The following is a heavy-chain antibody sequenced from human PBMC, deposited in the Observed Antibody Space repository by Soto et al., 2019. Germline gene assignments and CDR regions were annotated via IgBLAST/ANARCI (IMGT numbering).Heavy chain of an antibody. CDR1: GFTFSSYS. CDR3: AKDKEGGSGSSSYDY. Sequence: PGGSLKLSCAASGFTFSSYSMNWVRQAPGKGLEWVSSISSSSSYIYYADSVKGRFTISRDNAKNSLYLQMNSLRAEDTAVYYCAKDKEGGSGSSSYDYWGQGTLVTVSS. J-gene: IGHJ4*02. D-gene: IGHD2-15*01. CDR2: ISSSSSYI. V-gene: IGHV3-21*01.